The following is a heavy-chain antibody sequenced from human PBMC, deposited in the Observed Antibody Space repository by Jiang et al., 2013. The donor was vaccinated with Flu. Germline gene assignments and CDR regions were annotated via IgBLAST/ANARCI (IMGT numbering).Heavy chain of an antibody. Sequence: VQLVESGAEVKKPGESLRISCKGSGYSFTSYWISWVRQMPGKGLEWMGRIDPSDSYTNYSPSFQGHVTISADKSISTAYLQWSSLKASDTAMYYCARHSPYYYDSSGLFDYWAREPWSPSPQ. J-gene: IGHJ4*02. CDR1: GYSFTSYW. D-gene: IGHD3-22*01. CDR2: IDPSDSYT. V-gene: IGHV5-10-1*03. CDR3: ARHSPYYYDSSGLFDY.